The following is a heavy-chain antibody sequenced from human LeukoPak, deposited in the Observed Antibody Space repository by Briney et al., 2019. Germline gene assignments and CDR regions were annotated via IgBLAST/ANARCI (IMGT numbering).Heavy chain of an antibody. CDR2: VSDNGRTK. V-gene: IGHV3-30*03. J-gene: IGHJ4*02. CDR1: GITFSSFG. D-gene: IGHD3-3*01. Sequence: GRSLRLSCVVSGITFSSFGMHWVRQAPGKGLEWVAVVSDNGRTKYYADSVKGRFTISRDNSKNTLDLQMDSLRAEDTAVYYCARWIFGVVMFFDYWGQGTLVTVSS. CDR3: ARWIFGVVMFFDY.